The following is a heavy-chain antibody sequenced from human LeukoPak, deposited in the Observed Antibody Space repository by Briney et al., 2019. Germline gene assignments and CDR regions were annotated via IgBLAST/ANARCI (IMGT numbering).Heavy chain of an antibody. CDR3: TTDRDIVVVVAATHGWFDP. CDR2: IKSKTDGGTT. CDR1: GFTFSNAW. D-gene: IGHD2-15*01. V-gene: IGHV3-15*01. J-gene: IGHJ5*02. Sequence: PGGSLRLSCAASGFTFSNAWMSWVRQAPGKGLEWVGRIKSKTDGGTTDYAAPVKGRFTISRDDSKNTLYLQMNSLKTEDTAVYYCTTDRDIVVVVAATHGWFDPWGQGTLVTVSS.